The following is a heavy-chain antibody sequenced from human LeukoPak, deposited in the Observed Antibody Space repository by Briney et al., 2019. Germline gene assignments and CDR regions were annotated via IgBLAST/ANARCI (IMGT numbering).Heavy chain of an antibody. CDR3: HFSGYYYGVAFDI. Sequence: GGSLRLSCAASGFTFSSYGMHWVRQAPGKGLEWVAVISYDGSNKYYADSVKGRFTISRDNSKNTLYLQMNSLRAEDTAVYYCHFSGYYYGVAFDIWGQGTMVTVSS. CDR2: ISYDGSNK. D-gene: IGHD3-22*01. J-gene: IGHJ3*02. CDR1: GFTFSSYG. V-gene: IGHV3-30*03.